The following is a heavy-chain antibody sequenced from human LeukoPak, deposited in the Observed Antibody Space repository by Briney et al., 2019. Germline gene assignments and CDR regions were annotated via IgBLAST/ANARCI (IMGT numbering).Heavy chain of an antibody. CDR1: SGSISSSHYY. CDR3: ARQISDYYYYYIDV. V-gene: IGHV4-39*01. D-gene: IGHD3-3*01. Sequence: SETLSLTCTVSSGSISSSHYYWDWIRQPPGKGLEWIGTIYYSGTTYYNPSLGSRATISVDASKNQFYLMLNSVTAADTAVYYCARQISDYYYYYIDVWGKGTTVTVSS. CDR2: IYYSGTT. J-gene: IGHJ6*03.